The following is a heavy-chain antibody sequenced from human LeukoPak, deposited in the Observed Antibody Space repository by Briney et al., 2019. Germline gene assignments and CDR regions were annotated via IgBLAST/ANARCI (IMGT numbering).Heavy chain of an antibody. V-gene: IGHV3-53*01. Sequence: GGSLRLSCAASGFTLRSNYMIWLREAPEKGLVGFSNIYSGGSKYYAVSVKGRFTISRDNSKNKLYLQMNSLRAEDTAVYYCARDPRYYDFWSGWDMDVWGKGTTVTVSS. J-gene: IGHJ6*03. CDR3: ARDPRYYDFWSGWDMDV. D-gene: IGHD3/OR15-3a*01. CDR1: GFTLRSNY. CDR2: IYSGGSK.